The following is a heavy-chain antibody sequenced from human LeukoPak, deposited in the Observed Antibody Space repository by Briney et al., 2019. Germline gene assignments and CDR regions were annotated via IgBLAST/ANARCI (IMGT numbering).Heavy chain of an antibody. V-gene: IGHV4-4*07. Sequence: PSETLSLTCTASGGSISSYYWSWLRQPAGKGLEWIGRIYTSGSTNYNPSLKSRVTMSVDTSKNQFSLKLSSVTAADTAVYYCARAIYEYDFWSGYYSEFDYWGQGTLVTVSS. J-gene: IGHJ4*02. D-gene: IGHD3-3*01. CDR1: GGSISSYY. CDR3: ARAIYEYDFWSGYYSEFDY. CDR2: IYTSGST.